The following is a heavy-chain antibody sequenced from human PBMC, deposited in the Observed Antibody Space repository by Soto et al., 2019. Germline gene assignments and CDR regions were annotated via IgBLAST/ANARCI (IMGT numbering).Heavy chain of an antibody. CDR3: ARDQRGELSHQDY. CDR2: ISSSSYI. Sequence: GGSLRLSCAASGFTFSSYSMNWVRQAPGKGLEWVSSISSSSYIYYADSVKGRFTISRDNAKNSLYLQVNSQRAEDTAVYYCARDQRGELSHQDYWGQGTLVTVSS. V-gene: IGHV3-21*01. J-gene: IGHJ4*02. CDR1: GFTFSSYS. D-gene: IGHD3-16*02.